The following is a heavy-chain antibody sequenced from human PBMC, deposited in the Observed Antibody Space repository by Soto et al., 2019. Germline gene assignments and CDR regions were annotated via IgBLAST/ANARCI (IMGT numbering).Heavy chain of an antibody. J-gene: IGHJ3*02. V-gene: IGHV5-10-1*03. CDR3: AREDDPQYSHSM. CDR1: GYTFTDHW. Sequence: EVQLVQSGTEVKKPGESLRISCQGSGYTFTDHWISWLRQMPGKGLQWVGRIDPSDGFTLYSASFEGHVTMSVDKSSTTAYLQWSSLMASDSGMYYCAREDDPQYSHSMWGQGTMVTVSS. D-gene: IGHD2-15*01. CDR2: IDPSDGFT.